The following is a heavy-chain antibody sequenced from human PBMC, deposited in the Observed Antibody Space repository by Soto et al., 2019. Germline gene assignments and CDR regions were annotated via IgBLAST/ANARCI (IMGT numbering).Heavy chain of an antibody. V-gene: IGHV1-24*01. CDR1: GYTLTELS. CDR3: ATAITGTTSPEINYYYYGMDV. CDR2: FDPEDGET. Sequence: QVQLVQSGAEVKKPGASVKVSCKVSGYTLTELSMHWVRQAPGKGLEWMGGFDPEDGETIYAQKFQGRVTMTEDTSTDTAYMELSSLRSEDTAVYYCATAITGTTSPEINYYYYGMDVWGQGTTVTVSS. J-gene: IGHJ6*02. D-gene: IGHD1-7*01.